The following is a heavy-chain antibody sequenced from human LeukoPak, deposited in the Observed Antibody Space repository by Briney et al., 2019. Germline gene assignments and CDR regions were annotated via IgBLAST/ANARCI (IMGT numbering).Heavy chain of an antibody. J-gene: IGHJ4*02. CDR1: GFTFGSYW. Sequence: GGSLRLSCAAPGFTFGSYWMHWVRQAPGKGLVWVSRINTDGGSTTYADSVKGRFTISRDNAKNTLYLQMNSLRAGDTAVYYCGRGFSIVPAGIPDYWGLGTLVTVSS. CDR2: INTDGGST. CDR3: GRGFSIVPAGIPDY. D-gene: IGHD2-2*02. V-gene: IGHV3-74*01.